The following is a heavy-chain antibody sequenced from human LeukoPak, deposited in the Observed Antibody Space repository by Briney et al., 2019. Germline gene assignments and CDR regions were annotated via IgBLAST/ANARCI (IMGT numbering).Heavy chain of an antibody. V-gene: IGHV3-23*01. CDR3: ARGNYGSDRGYFDY. D-gene: IGHD5-12*01. CDR1: GFTFSSYS. CDR2: ISGSGGST. J-gene: IGHJ4*02. Sequence: GGSLRLSCAASGFTFSSYSMNWVRQAPGKGLEWVSAISGSGGSTYYADSVKGRFTISRDNSKNTLYLQMNSLRAEDTAIYYCARGNYGSDRGYFDYWGQGTLVTVSS.